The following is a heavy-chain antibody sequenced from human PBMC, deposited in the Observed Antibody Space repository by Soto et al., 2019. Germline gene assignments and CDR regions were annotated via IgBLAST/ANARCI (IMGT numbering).Heavy chain of an antibody. CDR2: ISYDGSNK. V-gene: IGHV3-30*18. J-gene: IGHJ4*02. D-gene: IGHD4-17*01. Sequence: QVQLVESGGGVVQPGRSLRLSCAASGFTFSSYGMHWVRQAPGKGLEWVAVISYDGSNKYYADSVKGRFTISRDNSKNTLYLQMNSLRAEDTAVYYCAKGPTGIGLGWGQGTLVTVSS. CDR1: GFTFSSYG. CDR3: AKGPTGIGLG.